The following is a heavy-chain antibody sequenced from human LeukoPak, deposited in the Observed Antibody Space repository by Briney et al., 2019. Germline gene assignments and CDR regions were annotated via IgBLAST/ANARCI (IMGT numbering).Heavy chain of an antibody. CDR1: GFTFSSYS. CDR2: ISSSSSYI. CDR3: ARDRIAVAAVDP. D-gene: IGHD6-19*01. J-gene: IGHJ5*02. Sequence: GGSLRLSCAASGFTFSSYSMNWVRQAPGKGLGWVSSISSSSSYIYYADSVKGRFTISRDNAKNSLYLQMNSLRAEDTAVYYCARDRIAVAAVDPWGQGTWSPSPQ. V-gene: IGHV3-21*01.